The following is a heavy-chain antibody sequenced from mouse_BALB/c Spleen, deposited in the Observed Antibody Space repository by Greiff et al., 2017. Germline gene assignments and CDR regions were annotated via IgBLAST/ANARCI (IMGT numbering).Heavy chain of an antibody. CDR3: ATYDYWFAY. CDR2: IWSGGST. CDR1: GFSLTSYG. Sequence: QVQLQQSGPGLVQPSQSLSITCTVSGFSLTSYGVHWVRQSPGKGLEWLGVIWSGGSTDYNAAFISRLSISKDNSKSQVFFKMNSLQANDTAIYYCATYDYWFAYWGQGTLVTVSA. V-gene: IGHV2-2*02. J-gene: IGHJ3*01. D-gene: IGHD2-4*01.